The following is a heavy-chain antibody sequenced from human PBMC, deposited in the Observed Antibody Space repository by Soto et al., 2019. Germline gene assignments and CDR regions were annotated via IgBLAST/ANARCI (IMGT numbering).Heavy chain of an antibody. CDR2: IIPILGIA. D-gene: IGHD3-22*01. CDR3: ARLGYYDSSGYYTY. V-gene: IGHV1-69*02. Sequence: QVQLVQSGAEVKKPGSSVKVSCKASGGTFSSYTISWVRQAPGQGLEWMGRIIPILGIANYAQKFQGRVTSTADNSPSTAYMELSSLRSEDTAVYYCARLGYYDSSGYYTYWGQGTLVTVSS. J-gene: IGHJ4*02. CDR1: GGTFSSYT.